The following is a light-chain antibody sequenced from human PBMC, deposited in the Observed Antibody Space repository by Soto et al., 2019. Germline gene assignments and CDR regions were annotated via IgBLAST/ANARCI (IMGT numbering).Light chain of an antibody. CDR1: QNINGW. CDR2: DAS. Sequence: DIQMTQSPSTLSASVGDRVTITCRASQNINGWLAWYQQKPGKAPKLLIYDASSLGSGVPSRFSGSGFGTDFTLTISSLQPDDFATYYCKQYNHYCAFGQGTTVEIK. CDR3: KQYNHYCA. J-gene: IGKJ1*01. V-gene: IGKV1-5*01.